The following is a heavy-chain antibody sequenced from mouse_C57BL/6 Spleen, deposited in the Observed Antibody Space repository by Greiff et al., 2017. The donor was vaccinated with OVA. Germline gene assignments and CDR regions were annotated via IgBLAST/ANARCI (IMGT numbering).Heavy chain of an antibody. D-gene: IGHD1-1*01. CDR2: IYPRSGNT. CDR1: GYTFTSYG. Sequence: QVQLKESGAELARPGASVKLSCKASGYTFTSYGISWVKQRTGQGLEWIGEIYPRSGNTYYNEKFKGKATLTADKSSSTAYMELRSLTSEDSAVYFCARTTTVAPCAYWGQGTLVTVSA. CDR3: ARTTTVAPCAY. J-gene: IGHJ3*01. V-gene: IGHV1-81*01.